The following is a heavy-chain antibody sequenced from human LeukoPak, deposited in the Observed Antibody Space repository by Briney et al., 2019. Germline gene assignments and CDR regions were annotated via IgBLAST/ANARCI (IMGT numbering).Heavy chain of an antibody. CDR1: GGSISTYY. J-gene: IGHJ4*02. V-gene: IGHV4-59*08. Sequence: SETLSLTCTVSGGSISTYYWSWIRQPPGKGLEWIGYIYYSGSPNYNPSLKSRVTISVDTSKNQFSLKLSSVTAAGTAVYFCARLGIWPKYYFDYWGQGTLVTVSS. CDR2: IYYSGSP. D-gene: IGHD7-27*01. CDR3: ARLGIWPKYYFDY.